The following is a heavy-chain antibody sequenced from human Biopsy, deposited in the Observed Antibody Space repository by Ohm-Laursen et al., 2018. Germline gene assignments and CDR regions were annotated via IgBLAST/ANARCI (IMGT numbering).Heavy chain of an antibody. J-gene: IGHJ4*02. CDR3: AKDQGYYYDRSVYYYFDY. CDR1: GFSFSDYH. V-gene: IGHV3-23*01. Sequence: SLRLSCTASGFSFSDYHMRWIRQAPGKGLEWVSAIGGSGGTTYYAGSVKGRFTTSRDNSKNTLFLQMNSLRAEDTAVYYCAKDQGYYYDRSVYYYFDYWGQGTLVTVSS. D-gene: IGHD3-22*01. CDR2: IGGSGGTT.